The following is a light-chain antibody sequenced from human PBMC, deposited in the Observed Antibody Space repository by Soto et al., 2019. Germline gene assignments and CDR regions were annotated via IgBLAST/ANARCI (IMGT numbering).Light chain of an antibody. CDR2: AVS. CDR3: ISYTDRQSYL. CDR1: SSDIGSYDH. V-gene: IGLV2-14*03. J-gene: IGLJ1*01. Sequence: QSVLTQPASVSGSPGQSITMSCSGTSSDIGSYDHVAWYQRFPGKSPKLIIYAVSDRPSGVSDRFSGSKSGISASLTISGLQTEDEADYYCISYTDRQSYLFGTGTKVTVL.